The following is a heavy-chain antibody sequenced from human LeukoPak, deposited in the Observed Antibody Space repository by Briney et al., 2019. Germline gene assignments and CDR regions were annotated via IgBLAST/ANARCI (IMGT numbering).Heavy chain of an antibody. CDR3: AREGDGFYYYYMDV. CDR1: GFTFSDYY. J-gene: IGHJ6*03. CDR2: ISSSGSTI. D-gene: IGHD5-24*01. Sequence: GGSLRLSCAASGFTFSDYYMSWIRQAPGKGLEWVSYISSSGSTIYYADSVKGRFTISRDNAKNSLYLQMNSMRAEDTAVYYCAREGDGFYYYYMDVWGKGTTVTVSS. V-gene: IGHV3-11*04.